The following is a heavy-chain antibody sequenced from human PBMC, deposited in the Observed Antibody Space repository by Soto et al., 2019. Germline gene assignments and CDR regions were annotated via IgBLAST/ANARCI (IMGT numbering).Heavy chain of an antibody. D-gene: IGHD1-26*01. V-gene: IGHV3-74*01. CDR3: AREILPDDAFDI. Sequence: EVQLVESGGGLVQPGGSRRLSCAASGFIFSSYWMHWVRQAPVKGLVWVSRIKSDGSSTTYADSVKGRFTISRDNAKNTLYLQMNSLRVEDTAVYYCAREILPDDAFDIWGQGTMVTVSS. CDR1: GFIFSSYW. CDR2: IKSDGSST. J-gene: IGHJ3*02.